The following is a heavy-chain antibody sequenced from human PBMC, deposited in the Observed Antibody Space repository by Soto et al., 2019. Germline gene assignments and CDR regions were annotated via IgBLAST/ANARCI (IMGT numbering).Heavy chain of an antibody. CDR2: IRGDGGAT. CDR1: GFTVSDYD. J-gene: IGHJ3*01. CDR3: AKDRRGGEYPAFDL. Sequence: EVQLLESGGGLVQPGGSLRLSCAASGFTVSDYDMGWVRQAPGQGLEWVSLIRGDGGATYYADSVEGRLTISRDTSENTVYLQMNSLRAEDTALYYCAKDRRGGEYPAFDLWGQGTMVTVSS. V-gene: IGHV3-23*01. D-gene: IGHD2-21*01.